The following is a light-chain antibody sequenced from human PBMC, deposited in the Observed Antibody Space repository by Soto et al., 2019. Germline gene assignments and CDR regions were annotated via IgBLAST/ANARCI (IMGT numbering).Light chain of an antibody. J-gene: IGKJ3*01. CDR3: QQYSASPRT. CDR2: GAS. CDR1: QSVRSE. Sequence: EIVMTPSPASLSVSPVERVTLSCRASQSVRSELAWYQQKSGQPPRLLIYGASTRATGIPDRFSASGAGTDFTLTISRLEPEDSAVYYCQQYSASPRTFGPGTKVDIK. V-gene: IGKV3-15*01.